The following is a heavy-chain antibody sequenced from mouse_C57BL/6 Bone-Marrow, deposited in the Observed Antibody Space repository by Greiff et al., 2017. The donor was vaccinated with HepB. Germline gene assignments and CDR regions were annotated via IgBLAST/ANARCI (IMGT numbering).Heavy chain of an antibody. V-gene: IGHV7-1*01. CDR1: GFTFSDFY. D-gene: IGHD4-1*01. CDR2: SRNKANDYTT. CDR3: ARDTNWGYFDY. J-gene: IGHJ2*01. Sequence: EVKVVESGGGLVQSGRSLRLSCATSGFTFSDFYMEWVRQAPGKGLEWIAASRNKANDYTTEYSASVKGRFIVSRDTSQSILYLQMNALRAEDTANYYCARDTNWGYFDYWGQGTTLTVSS.